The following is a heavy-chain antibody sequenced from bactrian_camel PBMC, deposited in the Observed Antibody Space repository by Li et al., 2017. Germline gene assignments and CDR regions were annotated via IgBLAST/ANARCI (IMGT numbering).Heavy chain of an antibody. J-gene: IGHJ7*01. Sequence: VQLVESGGGSVEAGGSLRLSCVGSKNTYSKFRMAWFRQAPGQEREGIAAFDSDGTTGLADSVKGRFTISKDKTGKILYLQINDLKPEDTGMYYCAADPTAAKVVGFGSEDYCYNHLQPPSYGMAYWGKGTQVTVS. V-gene: IGHV3S53*01. CDR2: FDSDGTT. D-gene: IGHD3*01. CDR1: KNTYSKFR.